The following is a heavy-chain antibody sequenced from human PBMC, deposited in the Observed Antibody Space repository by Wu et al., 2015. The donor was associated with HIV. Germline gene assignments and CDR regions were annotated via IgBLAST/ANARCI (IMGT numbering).Heavy chain of an antibody. CDR3: AINPDAREYSYGYLHYYMDV. V-gene: IGHV1-2*02. J-gene: IGHJ6*03. D-gene: IGHD5-18*01. Sequence: QVQLVQSGAEVKKPGASVKVSCKASGYTFTGYYMHWVRQAPGQGLEWMGWINPNSGDTNFAQKFQGRVTMTRDTSISTAYMELSRLRSDDTAVYYCAINPDAREYSYGYLHYYMDVWGKGTTVTVSS. CDR1: GYTFTGYY. CDR2: INPNSGDT.